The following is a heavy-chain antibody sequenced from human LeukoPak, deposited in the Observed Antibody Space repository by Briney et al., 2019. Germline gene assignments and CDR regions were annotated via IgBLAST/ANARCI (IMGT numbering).Heavy chain of an antibody. J-gene: IGHJ6*03. V-gene: IGHV3-7*01. CDR3: AKGAPYYMDV. CDR2: IRQDGSQK. CDR1: GFTFSSSW. Sequence: GGSLRLSCTTSGFTFSSSWMSWVRQAPGRGLDWVASIRQDGSQKYYVDSVKGRFTISRDNSRNTLYLQMNSLRTEDTAVYYCAKGAPYYMDVWGKGTTVTISS.